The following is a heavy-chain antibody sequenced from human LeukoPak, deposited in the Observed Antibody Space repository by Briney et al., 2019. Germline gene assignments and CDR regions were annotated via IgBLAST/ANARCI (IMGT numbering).Heavy chain of an antibody. V-gene: IGHV1-46*01. CDR1: GYTFTSYY. J-gene: IGHJ4*02. CDR2: INPSGGST. Sequence: ASVKVSCKASGYTFTSYYMHWVRQAPGQGLEWMGIINPSGGSTSYAQKFQGRVTMTRDMSTSTVYMELSSLRSEDTAVYYCARDAALYYFDYWGQGTLVTVSS. CDR3: ARDAALYYFDY. D-gene: IGHD6-25*01.